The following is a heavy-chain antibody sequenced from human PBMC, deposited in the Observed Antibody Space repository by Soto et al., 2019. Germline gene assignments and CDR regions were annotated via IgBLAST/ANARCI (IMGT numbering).Heavy chain of an antibody. CDR2: INYLGTT. CDR3: AGTLVPASRLSGLDS. CDR1: GGSIGSSDYY. Sequence: XGALSLTCTVSGGSIGSSDYYWGWIRQPPEKGLEWIGKINYLGTTYYNPSLRSRVTISADMSKNQFSLKLNSVTAADTSVYYCAGTLVPASRLSGLDSCGQGTRVTVSS. V-gene: IGHV4-39*01. D-gene: IGHD2-21*02. J-gene: IGHJ4*02.